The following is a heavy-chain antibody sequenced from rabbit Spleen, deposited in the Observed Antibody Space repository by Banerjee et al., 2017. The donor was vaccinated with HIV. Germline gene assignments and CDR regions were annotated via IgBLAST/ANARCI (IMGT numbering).Heavy chain of an antibody. D-gene: IGHD2-1*01. V-gene: IGHV1S7*01. Sequence: QLEESAGGLVQPGGSLKLSCKASGFTLSSYYMNWVRQAPGKGLEWIGYIDPVFGISYYANWVSGRFSISRENAQNTLYLQLSSLTAADTATYFCVRDQAGDADYGPYYLNLWGPGTLVTVS. CDR3: VRDQAGDADYGPYYLNL. J-gene: IGHJ4*01. CDR2: IDPVFGIS. CDR1: GFTLSSYY.